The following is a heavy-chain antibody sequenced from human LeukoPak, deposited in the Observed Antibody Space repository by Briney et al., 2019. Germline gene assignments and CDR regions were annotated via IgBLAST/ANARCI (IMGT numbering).Heavy chain of an antibody. CDR2: INAGNGNT. V-gene: IGHV1-3*01. J-gene: IGHJ4*02. Sequence: ASVKVSCKASGYTFTSYAMHWVRQAPGQRLEWMGWINAGNGNTKYSQKFQGRVTITRDTSASTAYMVLSSLRSEDTAVYYCAGDYDILTGYYNFDYWGQGTLVTVSS. CDR3: AGDYDILTGYYNFDY. CDR1: GYTFTSYA. D-gene: IGHD3-9*01.